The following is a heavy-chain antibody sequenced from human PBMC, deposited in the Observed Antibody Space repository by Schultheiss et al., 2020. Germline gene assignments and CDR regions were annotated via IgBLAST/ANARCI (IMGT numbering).Heavy chain of an antibody. V-gene: IGHV4-38-2*02. D-gene: IGHD3-22*01. J-gene: IGHJ4*02. CDR3: ASTYYYDSSFDY. CDR2: IYYSGST. CDR1: GYSISSGYY. Sequence: SETLSLTCTVSGYSISSGYYWGWIRQPPGKGLEWIGYIYYSGSTNYNPSLKSRVTISVDTSKNQFSLKLSSVTAADTAVYYCASTYYYDSSFDYWGQGTLVTVSS.